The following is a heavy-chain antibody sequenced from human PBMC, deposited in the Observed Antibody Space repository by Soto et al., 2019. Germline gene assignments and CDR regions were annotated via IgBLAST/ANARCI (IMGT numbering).Heavy chain of an antibody. Sequence: ASVKVSCKASGGTFSSYAISWVRQAPGQGLEWMGGIIPIFGTANYAQKFQGRVTITADESTSTAYMELSSLRSEDTAVYYCVRGTRPSNYDILSSPYYYGMDVWGQGTTVTVSS. D-gene: IGHD3-9*01. CDR3: VRGTRPSNYDILSSPYYYGMDV. J-gene: IGHJ6*02. V-gene: IGHV1-69*13. CDR2: IIPIFGTA. CDR1: GGTFSSYA.